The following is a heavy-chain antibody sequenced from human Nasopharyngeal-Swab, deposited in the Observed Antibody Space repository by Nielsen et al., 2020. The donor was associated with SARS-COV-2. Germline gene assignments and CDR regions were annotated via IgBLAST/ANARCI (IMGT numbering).Heavy chain of an antibody. CDR2: IAHDASNE. D-gene: IGHD4-17*01. V-gene: IGHV3-30*03. J-gene: IGHJ4*02. Sequence: GESLKISCAASGFTFSSFGMHWVRQAPGKGLEWVAVIAHDASNEYYGDSVKGRFSLSRDSSKNPLYLQMDSLRGEDTAVYYCARDAPAHYGAFYWGRGTLVTVSS. CDR1: GFTFSSFG. CDR3: ARDAPAHYGAFY.